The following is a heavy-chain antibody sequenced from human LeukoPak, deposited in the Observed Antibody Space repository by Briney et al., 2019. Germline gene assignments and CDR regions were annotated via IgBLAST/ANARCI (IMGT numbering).Heavy chain of an antibody. CDR2: IYTRGST. CDR1: GGSITSYY. D-gene: IGHD3-22*01. Sequence: PSETLSLTCTVSGGSITSYYWSWIRQPAGKGLEWIGRIYTRGSTNYNPSLKSRVTMSVDTSKNQFSPQLSSVTAADTAVYYCAGEGHYYDSSGYYYGGEDYWGQGTLVTASS. V-gene: IGHV4-4*07. CDR3: AGEGHYYDSSGYYYGGEDY. J-gene: IGHJ4*02.